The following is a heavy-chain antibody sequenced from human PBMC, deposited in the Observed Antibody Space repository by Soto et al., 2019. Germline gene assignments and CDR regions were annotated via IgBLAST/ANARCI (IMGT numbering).Heavy chain of an antibody. Sequence: EVQVFESGGGSVQPGGSLRLSCAASGFTFSTYAMSWVRQAPGKGLEWVSSISDSGGSTYYAESVKGRFTISRDNSKNTLYLQMPSLRAEDTAVYYCAKGRYGDYGWFDPWGQGTLVTVSS. V-gene: IGHV3-23*01. D-gene: IGHD4-17*01. CDR2: ISDSGGST. J-gene: IGHJ5*02. CDR1: GFTFSTYA. CDR3: AKGRYGDYGWFDP.